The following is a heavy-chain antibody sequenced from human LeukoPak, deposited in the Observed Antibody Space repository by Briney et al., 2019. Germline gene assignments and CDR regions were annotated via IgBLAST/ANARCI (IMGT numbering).Heavy chain of an antibody. Sequence: SETLSLTCTVSGGSISSGDYYWSWIRQPPGKGLEWIEYMYYSGSTYYNPSLKGRVTISLDTSKNQFSLKLSSVTAADTAVYYCARPYYYDSRIDSWGQGTLVTVSS. CDR3: ARPYYYDSRIDS. V-gene: IGHV4-30-4*01. J-gene: IGHJ5*01. CDR2: MYYSGST. CDR1: GGSISSGDYY. D-gene: IGHD3-22*01.